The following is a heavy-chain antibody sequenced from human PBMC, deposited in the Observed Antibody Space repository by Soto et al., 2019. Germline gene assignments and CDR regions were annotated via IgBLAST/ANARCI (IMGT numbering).Heavy chain of an antibody. CDR1: GFTCSSYA. V-gene: IGHV3-23*01. Sequence: EVQLLESGGGLVQPGGSLRLSCAASGFTCSSYAMSWVRQAPGKGLEWVSAISGSGGSTYYAGSVKGRFTISRDNSKNTLYLQMNSLRAEDTAVYYCAKEWSYSSGWSHVDYWGQGTLVTVSS. CDR3: AKEWSYSSGWSHVDY. J-gene: IGHJ4*02. D-gene: IGHD6-19*01. CDR2: ISGSGGST.